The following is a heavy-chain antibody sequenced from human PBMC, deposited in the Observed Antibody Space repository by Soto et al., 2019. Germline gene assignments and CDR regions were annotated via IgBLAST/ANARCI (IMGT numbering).Heavy chain of an antibody. D-gene: IGHD6-19*01. CDR2: IYWDDDK. CDR3: VHNLVAGTSWFDP. J-gene: IGHJ5*02. V-gene: IGHV2-5*02. CDR1: GFSLSTSGVG. Sequence: QITLKESGPTLVKHTQTLTLTCTFSGFSLSTSGVGVVWIRQPPGKALEWLGIIYWDDDKRYRPSMKSRLTITKDTAKNEVVLTMSNMAPVDTGTYYCVHNLVAGTSWFDPWGQGTLVTVSS.